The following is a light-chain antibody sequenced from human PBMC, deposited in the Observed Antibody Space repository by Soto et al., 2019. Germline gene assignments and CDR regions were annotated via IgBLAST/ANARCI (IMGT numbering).Light chain of an antibody. CDR3: TSYAGSNSYV. CDR2: EVS. CDR1: SSDIGGYTY. V-gene: IGLV2-8*01. Sequence: QSALTQPRSASGSPGQSVTISCTGTSSDIGGYTYVSWYQHHPGKAPKLMIYEVSKRPSGVPDRFSGSKSGNTASLTVSGLQAEDEDDYYCTSYAGSNSYVFGTGTKLTVL. J-gene: IGLJ1*01.